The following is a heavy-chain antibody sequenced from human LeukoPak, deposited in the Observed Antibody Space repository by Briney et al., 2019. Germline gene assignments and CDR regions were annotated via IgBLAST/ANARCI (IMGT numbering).Heavy chain of an antibody. CDR1: GFTFSTYG. CDR3: ARGSTMGFILRDGYKVGSYYLDP. D-gene: IGHD5-24*01. J-gene: IGHJ5*02. Sequence: GRSLRLSCAASGFTFSTYGFHWVRQAPGKGLEWVAVVWYDGSKKYFADSVKGRFTVSRDDSKNTVYLEMNSLRAEDTAVYYCARGSTMGFILRDGYKVGSYYLDPWGQGTLVTVSS. CDR2: VWYDGSKK. V-gene: IGHV3-33*01.